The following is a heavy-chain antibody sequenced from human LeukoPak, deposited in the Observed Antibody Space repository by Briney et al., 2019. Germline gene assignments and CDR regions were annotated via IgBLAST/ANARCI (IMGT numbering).Heavy chain of an antibody. CDR1: GFTVSRNY. CDR3: ARWGASYGTCFDY. Sequence: GGSLRLSCAAPGFTVSRNYMSWLRQAPGKGLEWVSVIYSGGSTYYADSVKGRFTISRDNSKNTLYLQMNSLRAEDTAVYHCARWGASYGTCFDYWGQGTLVTVSS. D-gene: IGHD3-16*01. J-gene: IGHJ4*02. V-gene: IGHV3-66*01. CDR2: IYSGGST.